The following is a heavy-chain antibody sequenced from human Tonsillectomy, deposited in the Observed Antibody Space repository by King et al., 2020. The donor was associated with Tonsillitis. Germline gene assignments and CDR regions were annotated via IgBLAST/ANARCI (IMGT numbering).Heavy chain of an antibody. V-gene: IGHV3-33*01. Sequence: QLVQSGGGVVQPGRSLRLSCAASGFTFSSYGMHWVRQAPGKGLEWVAVIWYDGSNKYYADSVKGRFTISRDNSKNTLYLQMNSLRAEDTAVYYCVRERWMVRGATVYYYYYGMDVWGQGTTVTVSS. D-gene: IGHD3-10*01. CDR2: IWYDGSNK. J-gene: IGHJ6*02. CDR1: GFTFSSYG. CDR3: VRERWMVRGATVYYYYYGMDV.